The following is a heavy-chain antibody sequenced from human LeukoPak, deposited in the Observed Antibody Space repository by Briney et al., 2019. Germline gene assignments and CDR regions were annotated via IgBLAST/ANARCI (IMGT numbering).Heavy chain of an antibody. J-gene: IGHJ1*01. V-gene: IGHV4-34*01. D-gene: IGHD3-10*01. CDR1: GGSFSRYY. CDR2: INHSGST. CDR3: ATQIGSGLFTLP. Sequence: SETLSLTCAVYGGSFSRYYWSWIRQPPGKGLEWIGDINHSGSTNYNTSLKSRVTISIESSKNQISLRLTSVTATDTSMYYCATQIGSGLFTLPGGQGTLVTVSS.